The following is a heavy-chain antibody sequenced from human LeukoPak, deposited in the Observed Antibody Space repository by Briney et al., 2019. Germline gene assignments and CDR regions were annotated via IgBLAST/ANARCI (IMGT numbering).Heavy chain of an antibody. CDR3: EVLLWFGELLYLDV. V-gene: IGHV1-69*13. CDR2: IIPIFGTA. Sequence: GASVKVSCKASGGTFSSYAISWVRQAPGQGLEWMGGIIPIFGTANYAQKFQGRVTITADESTSTAYMELSSLRSEDTAVYYCEVLLWFGELLYLDVWGKGTTVTISS. J-gene: IGHJ6*03. D-gene: IGHD3-10*01. CDR1: GGTFSSYA.